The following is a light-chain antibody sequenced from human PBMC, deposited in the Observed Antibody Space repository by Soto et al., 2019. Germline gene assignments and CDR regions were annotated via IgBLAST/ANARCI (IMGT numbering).Light chain of an antibody. CDR2: GAH. V-gene: IGKV3-20*01. CDR1: QSIRSHY. CDR3: QQYCSSVT. Sequence: EIVLTQSPGTLSLSPGERATLSCRASQSIRSHYLAWYQQKPGQAPRLLISGAHNRAPGIPDRFSVSESGTDFTLRISSLEPEDCAVYYCQQYCSSVTFGQGTKVEIK. J-gene: IGKJ1*01.